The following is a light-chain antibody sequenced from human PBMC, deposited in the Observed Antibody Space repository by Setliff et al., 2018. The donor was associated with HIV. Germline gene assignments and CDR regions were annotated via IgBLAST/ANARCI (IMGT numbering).Light chain of an antibody. CDR2: EVR. CDR1: SSDVGGYNY. J-gene: IGLJ1*01. Sequence: QSALAQPASVSGSPGQSITISCTGTSSDVGGYNYVSWYQQHPGKAPKLIIYEVRNRPSGVSNRFPGSKSGNTASLTISGLQAEDGADYYCSSYAISNTLPFGTGTKVTVL. V-gene: IGLV2-14*01. CDR3: SSYAISNTLP.